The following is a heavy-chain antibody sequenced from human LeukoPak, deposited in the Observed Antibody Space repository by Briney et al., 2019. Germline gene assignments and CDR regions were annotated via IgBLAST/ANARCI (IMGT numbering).Heavy chain of an antibody. CDR1: GGSFSGYY. V-gene: IGHV4-34*01. CDR2: INHSGST. J-gene: IGHJ4*02. CDR3: ARGWKYTSGYRVTELGSGYSDY. Sequence: SETLSLTCAVYGGSFSGYYWSWIRQPPGKGLEWIGEINHSGSTNYNPSLKSRATISVDTSKNQFSLKLSSVTAADTAVYYCARGWKYTSGYRVTELGSGYSDYWGQGTLVTVSS. D-gene: IGHD5-18*01.